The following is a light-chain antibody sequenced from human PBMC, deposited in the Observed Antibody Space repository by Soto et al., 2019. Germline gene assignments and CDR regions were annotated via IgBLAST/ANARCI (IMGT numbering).Light chain of an antibody. CDR2: DAS. J-gene: IGKJ4*02. V-gene: IGKV3-20*01. CDR3: QHYGSSVLT. Sequence: LAWYQQKPGQPPTLLSYDASTRATGIPDRFRGTGPGTGFALTTGTLVRADFAGYYCQHYGSSVLTFGRGTKVEIK.